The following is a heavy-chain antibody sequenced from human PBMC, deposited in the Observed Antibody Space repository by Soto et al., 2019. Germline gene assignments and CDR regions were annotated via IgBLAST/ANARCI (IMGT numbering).Heavy chain of an antibody. Sequence: PSVKVSCKAFGYTFTNYDMHWVRQAPGRGLEWMGLINPGGGTTSYAQKFQGRVTLTRDTSTSTDYMELSSLRSEDTALYYCARGGFHCDSRGYPGHWGQGTQVTLSS. CDR3: ARGGFHCDSRGYPGH. J-gene: IGHJ4*02. CDR1: GYTFTNYD. D-gene: IGHD3-22*01. CDR2: INPGGGTT. V-gene: IGHV1-46*01.